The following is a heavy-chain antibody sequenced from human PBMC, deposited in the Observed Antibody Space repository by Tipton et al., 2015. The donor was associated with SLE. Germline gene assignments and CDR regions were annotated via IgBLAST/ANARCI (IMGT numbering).Heavy chain of an antibody. J-gene: IGHJ4*02. Sequence: SLRLSCAASGFTFSSYAMHWVRQAPGKGLEWVSGISWNSGSIGYADSVKGRFTISRDNAKNSLYLQMNSLRAEDTALYYCAKAPVAAAGKGEFDYWGQGTLVTVSS. CDR2: ISWNSGSI. CDR3: AKAPVAAAGKGEFDY. D-gene: IGHD6-13*01. CDR1: GFTFSSYA. V-gene: IGHV3-9*01.